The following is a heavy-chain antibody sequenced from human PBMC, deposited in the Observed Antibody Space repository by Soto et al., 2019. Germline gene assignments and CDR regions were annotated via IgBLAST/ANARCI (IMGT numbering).Heavy chain of an antibody. V-gene: IGHV1-69*13. CDR1: GGTFSSYA. J-gene: IGHJ6*02. CDR2: IIPIFGTA. D-gene: IGHD3-3*01. CDR3: ARAPVLRKFPQSRLIFHYYYYGMDV. Sequence: GASVKVSCKASGGTFSSYAISWVRQAPGQGLEWMGGIIPIFGTANYAQKFQGRVTITADESTSTAYMELSSLRSEDTAVYYCARAPVLRKFPQSRLIFHYYYYGMDVWGQGTTVTVSS.